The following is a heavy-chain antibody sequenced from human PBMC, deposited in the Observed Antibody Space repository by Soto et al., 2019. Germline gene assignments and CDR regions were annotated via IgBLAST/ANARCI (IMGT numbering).Heavy chain of an antibody. CDR3: ARRGFDWLYLDY. D-gene: IGHD3-9*01. J-gene: IGHJ4*02. V-gene: IGHV3-13*01. CDR2: IGTAGDT. CDR1: GFTFSSYD. Sequence: EVQLVESGGGLVQPGGSLRLSCAASGFTFSSYDMHWVRQATGKGLEWVSAIGTAGDTYYPGSVKGRFTISRENVKNSLYLQMNSLRAEDTAVYYCARRGFDWLYLDYWGQGTLVTVSS.